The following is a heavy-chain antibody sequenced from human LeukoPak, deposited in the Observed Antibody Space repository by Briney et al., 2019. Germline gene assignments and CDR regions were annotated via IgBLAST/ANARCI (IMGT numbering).Heavy chain of an antibody. D-gene: IGHD5-18*01. CDR3: ARGRKYTSGYRVTELGSGYSDY. Sequence: SETLSLTCTVSDDSITMYYWTWIRQPPGKGLEWIGEINHSGSTNYNPSLKSRVTISVDTSKNQFSLKLSSVTAADTAVYYCARGRKYTSGYRVTELGSGYSDYWGQGTLVTVSS. CDR1: DDSITMYY. J-gene: IGHJ4*02. CDR2: INHSGST. V-gene: IGHV4-34*01.